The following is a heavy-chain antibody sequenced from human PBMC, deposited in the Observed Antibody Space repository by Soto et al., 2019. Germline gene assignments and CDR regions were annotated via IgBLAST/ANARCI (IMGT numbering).Heavy chain of an antibody. CDR2: ITDAGGRT. D-gene: IGHD4-17*01. Sequence: EVQLLASGGGLVQPGGSLRLSCAASGIIFNNYAMSWVRQAPGKGLEWVSVITDAGGRTYYAASAQGRFTISRDNSKNTLYLQMHSLRAEDTAIYYCAKSVCTYGDNTERAERFATWGEGNLVTVSS. J-gene: IGHJ5*02. CDR1: GIIFNNYA. CDR3: AKSVCTYGDNTERAERFAT. V-gene: IGHV3-23*01.